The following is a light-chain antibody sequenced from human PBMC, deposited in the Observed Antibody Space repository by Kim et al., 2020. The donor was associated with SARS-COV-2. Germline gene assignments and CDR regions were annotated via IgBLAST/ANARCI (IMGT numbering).Light chain of an antibody. CDR3: NSRDSSGYHVI. Sequence: ALGQTVRITCQGDSLRKYYASWYQQKAGQAPVLVIYGKNDRPSGIPDRFSGSSSGNTASLTITGAQAEDEADYFCNSRDSSGYHVIFGGGTKVTVL. V-gene: IGLV3-19*01. CDR2: GKN. J-gene: IGLJ2*01. CDR1: SLRKYY.